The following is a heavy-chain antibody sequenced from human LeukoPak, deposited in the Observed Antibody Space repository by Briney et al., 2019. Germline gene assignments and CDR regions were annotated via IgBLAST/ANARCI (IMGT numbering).Heavy chain of an antibody. Sequence: GGSLRLSCAASGFTLSRFWMSWVRQAPGKGLEWVSGISERGGSTNYADSVKGRFIISRDTSKNTVYLQMNSLRVEDTAVYFCAKRGIVIRAVIIIGFHKEAYYFDYWGQGILVTVSS. J-gene: IGHJ4*02. V-gene: IGHV3-23*01. CDR2: ISERGGST. CDR1: GFTLSRFW. CDR3: AKRGIVIRAVIIIGFHKEAYYFDY. D-gene: IGHD3-10*01.